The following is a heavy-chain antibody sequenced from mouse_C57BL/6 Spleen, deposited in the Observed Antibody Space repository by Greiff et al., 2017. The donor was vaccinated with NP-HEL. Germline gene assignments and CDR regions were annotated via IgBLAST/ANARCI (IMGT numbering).Heavy chain of an antibody. J-gene: IGHJ2*01. CDR2: IYPGDGDT. Sequence: VQLQQSGPELVKPGASVKISCKASGYAFSSSWMNWVKQRPGKGLEWIGRIYPGDGDTNYNGKFKGKATLTADKSSSTAYMQLSSLTSEDSAVYFCARQGDGYYEDYWGQGTTLTVSS. CDR3: ARQGDGYYEDY. V-gene: IGHV1-82*01. D-gene: IGHD2-3*01. CDR1: GYAFSSSW.